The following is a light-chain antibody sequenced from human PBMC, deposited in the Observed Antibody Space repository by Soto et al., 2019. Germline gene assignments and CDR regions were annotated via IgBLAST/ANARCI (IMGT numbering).Light chain of an antibody. CDR1: SSDIGPYNY. CDR2: EVT. CDR3: SSYTRSATVI. Sequence: QSALTQPASVSGSPGQSITISCTGTSSDIGPYNYVSWYQQHPGKAPKLIIYEVTNRPSGVSNRLSGSKSGNTASLTISGLQAEDEADYYCSSYTRSATVIFGGGTKLTVL. V-gene: IGLV2-14*01. J-gene: IGLJ2*01.